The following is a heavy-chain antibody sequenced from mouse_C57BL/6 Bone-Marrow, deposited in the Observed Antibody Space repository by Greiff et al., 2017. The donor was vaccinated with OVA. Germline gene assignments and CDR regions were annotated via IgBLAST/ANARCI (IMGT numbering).Heavy chain of an antibody. Sequence: EVKLVESGGDLVKPGGSLKLSCAASGFTFSSYGMSWVRQTPDKRLEWVATISSGGSYTYYPDSVKGRFTISRDNAKNTLYLQMSSLKSEETAMYYCARHGGYYYGSSSYFDYWGQGTTLTVSS. V-gene: IGHV5-6*01. CDR3: ARHGGYYYGSSSYFDY. CDR1: GFTFSSYG. J-gene: IGHJ2*01. D-gene: IGHD1-1*01. CDR2: ISSGGSYT.